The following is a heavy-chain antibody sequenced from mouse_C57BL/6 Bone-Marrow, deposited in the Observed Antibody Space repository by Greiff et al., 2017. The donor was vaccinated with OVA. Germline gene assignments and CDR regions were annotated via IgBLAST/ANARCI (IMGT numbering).Heavy chain of an antibody. CDR1: GYTFTSYW. CDR3: ARWIYGFYAMDY. V-gene: IGHV1-53*01. D-gene: IGHD2-2*01. CDR2: INPSNGGT. Sequence: QVHVKQSGTELVKPGASVKLSCKASGYTFTSYWMHWVKQRPGHGLEWIGNINPSNGGTNYNEKFKSKATLTVDKSSSTAYMQLSSLTSEDSAVYYCARWIYGFYAMDYWGQGTSVTVSS. J-gene: IGHJ4*01.